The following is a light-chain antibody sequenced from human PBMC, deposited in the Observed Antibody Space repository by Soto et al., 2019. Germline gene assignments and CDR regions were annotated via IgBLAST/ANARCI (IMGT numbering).Light chain of an antibody. J-gene: IGKJ5*01. CDR3: QQYGSSPPIT. Sequence: EIVLTQSPATLSLSPGERAALSCRASQNIRNYLAWYQQKPGQAPRLLIYGASSRATGIPDRFSGSGSGTDFTLTISRLEPEDFAVYYCQQYGSSPPITFGQGTRLEIK. V-gene: IGKV3-20*01. CDR1: QNIRNY. CDR2: GAS.